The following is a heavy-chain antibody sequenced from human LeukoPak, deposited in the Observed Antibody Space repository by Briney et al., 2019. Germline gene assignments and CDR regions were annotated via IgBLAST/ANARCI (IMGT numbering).Heavy chain of an antibody. CDR3: AKAPPDSYYYYYGMDV. Sequence: PGGSLRLSCAASGFTFSGYAMTWVRQAPGKGLEWVSAISGRGGSTYYADSVKGRFTISRDNSKNTLYLQMNSLRAEDPAVYYCAKAPPDSYYYYYGMDVWGQGTTVTVSS. D-gene: IGHD5-18*01. V-gene: IGHV3-23*01. CDR1: GFTFSGYA. J-gene: IGHJ6*02. CDR2: ISGRGGST.